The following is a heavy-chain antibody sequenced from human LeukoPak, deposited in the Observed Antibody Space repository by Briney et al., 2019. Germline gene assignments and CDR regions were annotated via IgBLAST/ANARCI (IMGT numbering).Heavy chain of an antibody. D-gene: IGHD3-3*01. V-gene: IGHV3-7*01. CDR1: GFTFSSYW. Sequence: PGGSLRLPRAASGFTFSSYWMSWVCEAPGKGLEWVANIKQDGSEKYYVDSVKCRFTISRDNAKNSLYLQMNSLRAEDTAVYYCARAPTIFGVVITLYYYYYMDVWGKGTTVTVSS. CDR3: ARAPTIFGVVITLYYYYYMDV. CDR2: IKQDGSEK. J-gene: IGHJ6*03.